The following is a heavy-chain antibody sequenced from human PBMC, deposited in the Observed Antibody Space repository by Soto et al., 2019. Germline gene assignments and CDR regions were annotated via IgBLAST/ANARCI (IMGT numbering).Heavy chain of an antibody. CDR2: INHSGST. V-gene: IGHV4-34*01. CDR1: GGSFSDYY. D-gene: IGHD6-13*01. CDR3: ARGRRQQLVRSQYNWFDP. J-gene: IGHJ5*02. Sequence: QVQLQQWGAGLLKPSETLSLTCAVYGGSFSDYYWSWIRQPPGKGLEWIGEINHSGSTNYNPSFKSRVTISVDTSNNQFPLKLSSVTAADTAVYYCARGRRQQLVRSQYNWFDPWGQGTLVTVSS.